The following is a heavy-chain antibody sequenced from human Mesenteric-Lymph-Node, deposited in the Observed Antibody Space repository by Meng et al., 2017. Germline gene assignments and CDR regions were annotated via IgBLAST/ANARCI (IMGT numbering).Heavy chain of an antibody. CDR1: GGSPSSSNW. CDR3: ARVSSGWDYFDF. D-gene: IGHD6-19*01. J-gene: IGHJ4*02. V-gene: IGHV4-4*02. CDR2: IYHSGST. Sequence: QVQLQESGPGLVKPSGTLSLTCAVSGGSPSSSNWWSWVRQPPGKGLEWIGEIYHSGSTNYNPSLKRRVIISIDTSKNQFSLNLRSVTAADTAVYYCARVSSGWDYFDFWGQGTLVTVSS.